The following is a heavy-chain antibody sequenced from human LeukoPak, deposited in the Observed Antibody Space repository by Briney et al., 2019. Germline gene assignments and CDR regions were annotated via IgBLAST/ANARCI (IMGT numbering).Heavy chain of an antibody. CDR1: GGSISSGGYY. CDR3: ARVMLERQVRWFDP. V-gene: IGHV4-31*03. Sequence: SQTLSLTCTVSGGSISSGGYYWSWIRQHPGKGLEWIGYIYYSGSTYYNPSLKSRVTISVDTSKNQFSLKLSSVTAADTAVCYCARVMLERQVRWFDPWGQGTLVTVSS. CDR2: IYYSGST. D-gene: IGHD1-1*01. J-gene: IGHJ5*02.